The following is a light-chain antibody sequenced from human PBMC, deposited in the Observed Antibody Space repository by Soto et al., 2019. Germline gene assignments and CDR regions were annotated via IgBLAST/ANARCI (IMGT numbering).Light chain of an antibody. CDR2: GAS. Sequence: EIVLTQSPGTLSLSPGERATLSCRASHSVSSSYLAWYQKKPGQAPRLLIYGASSRATGIPDRFSGSVSGTGFTLTISRLEPEDLAVYYCQQYGSSPPWTFGQGTKVDIK. V-gene: IGKV3-20*01. J-gene: IGKJ1*01. CDR3: QQYGSSPPWT. CDR1: HSVSSSY.